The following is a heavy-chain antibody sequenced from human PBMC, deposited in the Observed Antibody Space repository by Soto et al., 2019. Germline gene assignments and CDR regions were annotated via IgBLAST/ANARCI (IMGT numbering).Heavy chain of an antibody. CDR1: GGSLSGYY. D-gene: IGHD2-2*01. CDR2: INHSGST. CDR3: ARGGYCSSTSCSNFDY. V-gene: IGHV4-34*01. J-gene: IGHJ4*02. Sequence: QVQLQQWGAGLLKPSETLSLTCAVYGGSLSGYYWSWIRQPPGKGLEWIGEINHSGSTNYNPSLKSRVTISVDTSKNQFSLKLSSVTAVDTAVYYCARGGYCSSTSCSNFDYWGQGTLVTVSS.